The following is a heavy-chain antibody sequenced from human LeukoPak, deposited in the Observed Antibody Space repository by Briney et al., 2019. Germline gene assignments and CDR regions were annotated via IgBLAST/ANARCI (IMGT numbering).Heavy chain of an antibody. J-gene: IGHJ5*02. V-gene: IGHV4-39*07. CDR1: GGSISSSSYY. CDR3: ARDATHYYGSGGFDP. D-gene: IGHD3-10*01. Sequence: SETLSLTCTVSGGSISSSSYYWGWIRQPPGKGLEWIGSIYYSGSTYYNPSLKSRVTISVDTSKNQFSLKLSSVTAADTAVYYCARDATHYYGSGGFDPWGQGTLVTVSS. CDR2: IYYSGST.